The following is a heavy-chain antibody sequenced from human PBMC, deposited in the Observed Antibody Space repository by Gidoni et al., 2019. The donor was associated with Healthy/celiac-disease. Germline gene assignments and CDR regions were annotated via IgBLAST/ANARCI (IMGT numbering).Heavy chain of an antibody. Sequence: QVQLVQSGAEVKKPGSSVKVSCKASGGTFSSYAISWVRQAPGQGLEWRGGIIPILSTTNYEKKYEGRVTITADESTRAANVEMSSLGYEDTAVYYWASGVRSIVGARGSAYWGQGTLVTVSA. D-gene: IGHD1-26*01. CDR3: ASGVRSIVGARGSAY. CDR2: IIPILSTT. CDR1: GGTFSSYA. V-gene: IGHV1-69*01. J-gene: IGHJ4*02.